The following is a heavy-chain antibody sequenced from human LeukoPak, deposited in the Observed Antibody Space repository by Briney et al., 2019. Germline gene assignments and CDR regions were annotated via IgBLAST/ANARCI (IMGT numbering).Heavy chain of an antibody. J-gene: IGHJ3*02. CDR2: IYYSGST. Sequence: PSETLSLTCTVSGGSISSYYWSWTRQPPGKGLEWIGYIYYSGSTNYNPSLKSRVTMSVDTSKNQFSLKLSSVTAADTAVYYCARHGPRWLQLKDAFDIWGQGTMVTVSS. CDR1: GGSISSYY. D-gene: IGHD5-12*01. V-gene: IGHV4-59*08. CDR3: ARHGPRWLQLKDAFDI.